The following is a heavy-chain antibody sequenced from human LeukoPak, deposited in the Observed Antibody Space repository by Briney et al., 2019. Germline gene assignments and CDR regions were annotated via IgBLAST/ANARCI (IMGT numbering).Heavy chain of an antibody. V-gene: IGHV4-39*07. D-gene: IGHD1-1*01. CDR3: ARGRGATGTTDY. J-gene: IGHJ4*02. CDR1: GGSISSSSYY. CDR2: INHSAST. Sequence: PSETLSLTCTVSGGSISSSSYYWGWIRQPPGKGLEWIGEINHSASTNYNPSLKSRVTISVDTSKNQFSLNLISVTAADTAVYYCARGRGATGTTDYWGQGTLVTVSS.